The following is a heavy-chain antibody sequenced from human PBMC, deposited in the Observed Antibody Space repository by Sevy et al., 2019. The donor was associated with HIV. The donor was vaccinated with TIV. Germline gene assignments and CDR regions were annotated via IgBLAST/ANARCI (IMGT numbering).Heavy chain of an antibody. J-gene: IGHJ6*02. CDR1: GFTFSSYS. D-gene: IGHD3-22*01. CDR3: TRDRDRRYYDSSGYPAYYYGMDV. Sequence: GGSLRLSCAASGFTFSSYSMSWVRQAPGKGLEWVSSISSSNYFIYYTDSVKGRFTISRDNAKNSLYLQMNSLRAEDRAVYYCTRDRDRRYYDSSGYPAYYYGMDVWVQGTTVTVSS. V-gene: IGHV3-21*01. CDR2: ISSSNYFI.